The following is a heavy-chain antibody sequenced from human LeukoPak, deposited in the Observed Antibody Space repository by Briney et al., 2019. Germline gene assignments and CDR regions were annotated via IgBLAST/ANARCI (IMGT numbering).Heavy chain of an antibody. CDR1: GVSISSYY. CDR2: IYYSGST. CDR3: ARSTADGYGGDY. D-gene: IGHD5-24*01. J-gene: IGHJ4*02. V-gene: IGHV4-59*01. Sequence: SETLSLTCTVSGVSISSYYWSWIRQPPGKGLEWIGYIYYSGSTNYNPSLKSRVTISVDTSKNQFSLKLSSVTAADTAVYYCARSTADGYGGDYWGRGTLVTVSS.